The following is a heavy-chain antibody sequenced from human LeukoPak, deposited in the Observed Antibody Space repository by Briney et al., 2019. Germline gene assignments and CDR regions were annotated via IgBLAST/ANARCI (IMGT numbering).Heavy chain of an antibody. V-gene: IGHV4-59*08. J-gene: IGHJ3*02. D-gene: IGHD3-22*01. CDR1: GGSISSYY. Sequence: SETLSLTCTVSGGSISSYYWSWIRQPAGKGLEWIGYIYYSGSTNYNPSLKSRVTISVDTSKNQFSLKLSSVTAADTAVYYCARHDGYDSSGYDAFDIWGQGTMVTVSS. CDR2: IYYSGST. CDR3: ARHDGYDSSGYDAFDI.